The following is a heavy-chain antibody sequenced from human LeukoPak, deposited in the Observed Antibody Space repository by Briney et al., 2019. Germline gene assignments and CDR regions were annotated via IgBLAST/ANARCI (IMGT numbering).Heavy chain of an antibody. J-gene: IGHJ4*02. CDR3: ARGTASEYSGYDGNFDY. CDR2: INWNGGST. V-gene: IGHV3-20*04. Sequence: PGGSLRLSCAASGFTFDDYGMSWVRQAPGKGLEWVSGINWNGGSTGYADSVKGRFTISRDNAKNSLYLQMNSLRAEDTALYYCARGTASEYSGYDGNFDYWGQGTLVTVSS. CDR1: GFTFDDYG. D-gene: IGHD5-12*01.